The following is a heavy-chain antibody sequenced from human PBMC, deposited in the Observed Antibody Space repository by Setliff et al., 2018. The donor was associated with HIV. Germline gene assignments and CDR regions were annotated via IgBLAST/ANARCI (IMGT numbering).Heavy chain of an antibody. Sequence: SETLSLTCTVSGGSISSGSYYWSWIRQPAGKGLEWIGHIYSSGNINYNPSLKSRVTISGDTSKNQFSLKLSSVTATDTAVYFCAREGDSSGYYTGVFFDYWGQGTQVTVSS. D-gene: IGHD3-22*01. CDR1: GGSISSGSYY. CDR3: AREGDSSGYYTGVFFDY. V-gene: IGHV4-61*09. J-gene: IGHJ4*02. CDR2: IYSSGNI.